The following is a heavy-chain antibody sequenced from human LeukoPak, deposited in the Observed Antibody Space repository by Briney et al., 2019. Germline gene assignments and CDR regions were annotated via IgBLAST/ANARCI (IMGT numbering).Heavy chain of an antibody. CDR1: GGAISSDNFY. V-gene: IGHV4-39*01. CDR2: INYSGTT. J-gene: IGHJ4*02. Sequence: PSETLSLTCTVSGGAISSDNFYWGWIRQPPGKGLEWIASINYSGTTYHNPSLNSRATISVDTSKTHFSLRLSSITAADTAVYYCARLSDFWGQGILVTVSS. CDR3: ARLSDF.